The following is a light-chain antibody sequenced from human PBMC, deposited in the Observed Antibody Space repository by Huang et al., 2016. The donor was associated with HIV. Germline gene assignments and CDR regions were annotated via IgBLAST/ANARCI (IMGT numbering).Light chain of an antibody. CDR1: DNLANS. CDR3: QQSHSTPHT. V-gene: IGKV1-39*01. CDR2: GAS. J-gene: IGKJ2*01. Sequence: DIQMTQSPSSLSASVGDRVTITCRTSDNLANSLNWYQQKSGAALVLLIYGASNLQTGVSSRFSGGGSGTDFTLTITNLRPEDFATYYCQQSHSTPHTFGQGTRLE.